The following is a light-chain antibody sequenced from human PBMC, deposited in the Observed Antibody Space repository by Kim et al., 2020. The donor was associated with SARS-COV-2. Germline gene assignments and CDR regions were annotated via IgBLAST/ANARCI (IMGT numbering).Light chain of an antibody. Sequence: QSVLTQPPSVSAAPGQKVAISCSGSSSNIGNGYVSWYQHLPGAAPKLLIYDNDDRPSGTPDRFSGSKSGTSASLVITGLQTGDEADYYCVTWDSGLSVGVFGGGTQLTVL. J-gene: IGLJ2*01. V-gene: IGLV1-51*01. CDR3: VTWDSGLSVGV. CDR1: SSNIGNGY. CDR2: DND.